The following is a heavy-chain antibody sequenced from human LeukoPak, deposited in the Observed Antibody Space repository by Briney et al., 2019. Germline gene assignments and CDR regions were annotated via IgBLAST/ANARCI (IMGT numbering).Heavy chain of an antibody. D-gene: IGHD6-13*01. CDR3: AREGYSSSWTLDY. CDR2: INHSGST. V-gene: IGHV4-34*01. J-gene: IGHJ4*02. Sequence: SETLSLTCTVSDGSISSYYWSWIRQPPGKGLEWIGEINHSGSTNYNPSLKSRVTISVDTSKNQFSLKLSSVTAADTAVYYCAREGYSSSWTLDYWGQGTLVTVSS. CDR1: DGSISSYY.